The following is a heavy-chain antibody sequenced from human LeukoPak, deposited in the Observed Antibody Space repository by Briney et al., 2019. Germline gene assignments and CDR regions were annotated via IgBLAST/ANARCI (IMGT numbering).Heavy chain of an antibody. CDR3: ARDRQIVAATNYFDY. V-gene: IGHV3-21*01. J-gene: IGHJ4*02. D-gene: IGHD5-12*01. Sequence: GGSLRLSCAASGFTFSSYSMNWVRQAPGKGLEWVSSISSSSYIYYADSVKGRFTISRDNAKNSLYLQMNSLRAEDTAAYYCARDRQIVAATNYFDYWGQGTLVTVSS. CDR1: GFTFSSYS. CDR2: ISSSSYI.